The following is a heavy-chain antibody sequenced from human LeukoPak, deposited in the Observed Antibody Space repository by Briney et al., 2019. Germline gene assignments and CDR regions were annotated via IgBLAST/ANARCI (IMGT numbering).Heavy chain of an antibody. CDR1: GGSISSSSYY. D-gene: IGHD3-3*01. Sequence: PSETLSLTCTVSGGSISSSSYYWGWIRQPPGKGLEWIGSIYYSGSTYYNPSLKSRVTISVDTSKNQFSLKLSSVTAADTAVYYCARLRPNTIFGVVMSHMDVWGKGTTVTVSS. CDR3: ARLRPNTIFGVVMSHMDV. CDR2: IYYSGST. V-gene: IGHV4-39*01. J-gene: IGHJ6*03.